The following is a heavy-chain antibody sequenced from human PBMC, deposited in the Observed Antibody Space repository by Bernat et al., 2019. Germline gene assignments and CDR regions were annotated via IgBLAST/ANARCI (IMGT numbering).Heavy chain of an antibody. J-gene: IGHJ4*01. CDR1: GFTFSGYS. Sequence: EVQLVESGGGLVKPGGSLRLSCAASGFTFSGYSMNWVRQAPGRGLEWVSSISSSSSYIYYADSVKGRFTISRDNAKNSLYLQMSSLRAEDTAVYYCAGDRGGVEPAAYFDYWGQGALVTVSS. D-gene: IGHD2-2*01. CDR3: AGDRGGVEPAAYFDY. V-gene: IGHV3-21*01. CDR2: ISSSSSYI.